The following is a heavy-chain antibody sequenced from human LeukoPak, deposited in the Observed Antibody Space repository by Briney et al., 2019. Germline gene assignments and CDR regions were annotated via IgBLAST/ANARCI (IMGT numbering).Heavy chain of an antibody. CDR3: ARLVGASWFDS. J-gene: IGHJ5*01. CDR2: IYYSGST. CDR1: GGSISSGSYY. D-gene: IGHD1-26*01. V-gene: IGHV4-39*01. Sequence: SETLSLTCTVSGGSISSGSYYWGWIRQPPGRGLEWIGSIYYSGSTYYNPSLKSRVTIFIDTSKNQFSLQLNSVTPEDTAVYYCARLVGASWFDSWGQGTLVTVSS.